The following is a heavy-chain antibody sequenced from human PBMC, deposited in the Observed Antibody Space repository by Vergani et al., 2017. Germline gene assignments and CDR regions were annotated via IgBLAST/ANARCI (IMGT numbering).Heavy chain of an antibody. Sequence: QVQLQESGPGLVKPSQTLSLTCTASGGSISSGSYYWSWIRQPAGKGLEWIGRIYTSGSTNYNPSLKSRVTISVDTSKNQFSLKLSSVTAADTAVYYCARGITNFVVEYFDYWGQGTLVTVSS. J-gene: IGHJ4*02. CDR3: ARGITNFVVEYFDY. CDR2: IYTSGST. CDR1: GGSISSGSYY. V-gene: IGHV4-61*02. D-gene: IGHD2-15*01.